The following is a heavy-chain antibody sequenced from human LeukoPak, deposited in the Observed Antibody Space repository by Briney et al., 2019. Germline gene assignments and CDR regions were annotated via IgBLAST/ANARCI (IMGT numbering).Heavy chain of an antibody. V-gene: IGHV4-34*01. CDR3: ARTTEGGYTYGYFYYYYMDV. Sequence: LETLSLTCAVYGGSFSGYYWSWIRQSPDKGLEWIGEINHSGRTNYNPSLKSRVTISIDTSKNQFSLKLTSVTAADTAVYYCARTTEGGYTYGYFYYYYMDVWGKGTTVTISS. J-gene: IGHJ6*03. CDR2: INHSGRT. CDR1: GGSFSGYY. D-gene: IGHD5-18*01.